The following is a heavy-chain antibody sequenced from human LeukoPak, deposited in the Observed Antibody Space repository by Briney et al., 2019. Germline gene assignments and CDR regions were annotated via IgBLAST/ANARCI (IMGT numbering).Heavy chain of an antibody. CDR3: ARVEAATTNPRFDF. V-gene: IGHV4-31*03. CDR2: IGYTGDT. CDR1: GGSINSDAYY. Sequence: PSQTLSLTCTVSGGSINSDAYYWSWVRQHPEKGLDWIGYIGYTGDTYYNPSLRSRATISMDTSKTQFSLRLSSVTAADTAVYYCARVEAATTNPRFDFWGQGTPVTVSS. J-gene: IGHJ4*02. D-gene: IGHD1-1*01.